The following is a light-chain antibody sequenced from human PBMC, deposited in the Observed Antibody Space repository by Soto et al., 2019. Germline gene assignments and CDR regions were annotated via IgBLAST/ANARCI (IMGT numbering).Light chain of an antibody. CDR1: SSDVGGYNY. Sequence: QSALTQPASVSGSPGQSITISCTGTSSDVGGYNYVSWYQQHPGKAPKLMIYEVSNRPSGVSNRFSGSKSGNTASLTISGLQAEDEADYYCSSYTSSSPLFGTGTKLTVL. CDR2: EVS. V-gene: IGLV2-14*01. J-gene: IGLJ1*01. CDR3: SSYTSSSPL.